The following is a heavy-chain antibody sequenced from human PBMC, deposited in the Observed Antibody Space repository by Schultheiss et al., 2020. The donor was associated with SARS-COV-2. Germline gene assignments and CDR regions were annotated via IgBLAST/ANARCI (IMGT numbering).Heavy chain of an antibody. CDR1: GFTFSSYW. Sequence: GGSLRLSCEASGFTFSSYWMHWVRQAPGKGLEWVSSISGDSSSTNYADSVKGRFTISRDNSKNALYLQMNSLRAEDTALYYCARGRSHGPQGRSFFDYWGQGTLVTVSS. J-gene: IGHJ4*02. D-gene: IGHD3-16*01. CDR3: ARGRSHGPQGRSFFDY. V-gene: IGHV3-74*01. CDR2: ISGDSSST.